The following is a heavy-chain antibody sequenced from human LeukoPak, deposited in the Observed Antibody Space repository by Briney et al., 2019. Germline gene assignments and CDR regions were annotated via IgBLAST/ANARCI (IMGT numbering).Heavy chain of an antibody. CDR3: TTEKFTYYYDSSGYSRPDAFDI. CDR1: GVTFSHLW. D-gene: IGHD3-22*01. J-gene: IGHJ3*02. Sequence: GGSLRLSCAASGVTFSHLWMTWVRQVPGGGLEWVGRIKSNNAGGTTDYAAPVKGRFTISRDDSKNTLYLQMNSLKTEDTAVYYCTTEKFTYYYDSSGYSRPDAFDIWGQGTMVTVSS. V-gene: IGHV3-15*01. CDR2: IKSNNAGGTT.